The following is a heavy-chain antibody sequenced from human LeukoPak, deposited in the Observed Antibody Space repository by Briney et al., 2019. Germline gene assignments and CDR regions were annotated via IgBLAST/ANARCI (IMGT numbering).Heavy chain of an antibody. J-gene: IGHJ5*02. CDR1: GYSISSGYY. D-gene: IGHD6-13*01. CDR3: AILNIAAARGWFDP. Sequence: SETLSLTCAVSGYSISSGYYWDWFRQPPGKGLEWVACIYHSGSTYYNPSLKSRVTMSVDTSKNQFSLRLTSLTAADTAVYYCAILNIAAARGWFDPWGQGTLVTVSS. V-gene: IGHV4-38-2*01. CDR2: IYHSGST.